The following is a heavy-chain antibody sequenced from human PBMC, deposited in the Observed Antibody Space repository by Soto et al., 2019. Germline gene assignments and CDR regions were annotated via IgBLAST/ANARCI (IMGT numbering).Heavy chain of an antibody. CDR3: AKDILPTGVTHRLAGFDY. CDR1: GFTFSSYA. CDR2: ISGSGGST. J-gene: IGHJ4*02. D-gene: IGHD7-27*01. Sequence: GGSLRLSCAASGFTFSSYAMSWVRQAPGKGLEWVSAISGSGGSTYYADSVKGRFTISRDNSKNTLYLQMNSLRAEDTAVYYCAKDILPTGVTHRLAGFDYWGQGTLVTVSS. V-gene: IGHV3-23*01.